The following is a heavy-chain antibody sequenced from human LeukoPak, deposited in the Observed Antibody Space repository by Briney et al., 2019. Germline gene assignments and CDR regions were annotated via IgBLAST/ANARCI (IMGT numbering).Heavy chain of an antibody. CDR3: ARGHRVAGPDY. J-gene: IGHJ4*02. CDR1: GGSISSCSYY. D-gene: IGHD6-19*01. V-gene: IGHV4-39*07. Sequence: PSETLSLTCTVSGGSISSCSYYWSWIRLPPGKGLEWIGEINHSGSTNYNPSLKSRVTISVDTSKNQFSLKLSSVTAADTAVYYCARGHRVAGPDYWGQGTLVTVSS. CDR2: INHSGST.